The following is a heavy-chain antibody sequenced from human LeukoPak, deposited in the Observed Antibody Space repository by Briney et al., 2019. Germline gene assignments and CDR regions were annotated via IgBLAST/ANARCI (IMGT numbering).Heavy chain of an antibody. Sequence: KASETLSLTCTVSGGSISSYYWSWIRQPPGKGMEWIGYIYHSGSTYYNPSLKSRVTISVDRSKNQFSLKLSSVTAADTAVYYCARGLGTDDSSGWLDYWGQGTLVTVSS. V-gene: IGHV4-59*12. CDR1: GGSISSYY. CDR3: ARGLGTDDSSGWLDY. J-gene: IGHJ4*02. D-gene: IGHD3-22*01. CDR2: IYHSGST.